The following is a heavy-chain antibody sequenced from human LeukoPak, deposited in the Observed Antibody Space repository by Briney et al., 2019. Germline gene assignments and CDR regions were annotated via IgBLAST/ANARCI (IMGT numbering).Heavy chain of an antibody. D-gene: IGHD3-22*01. Sequence: PGGSLRLSCAASGFTVSSNYMSWVRQAPGRGLEWGSVIYSGGSTYYADSVKGRFTISRDNSKNTLYLQMNSLRAEDTAVYYCARLNYYDSSGYYVDYWGQGTLVTVSS. CDR2: IYSGGST. CDR3: ARLNYYDSSGYYVDY. V-gene: IGHV3-53*01. CDR1: GFTVSSNY. J-gene: IGHJ4*02.